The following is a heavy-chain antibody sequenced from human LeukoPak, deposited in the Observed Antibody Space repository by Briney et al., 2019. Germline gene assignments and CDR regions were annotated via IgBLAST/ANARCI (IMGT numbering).Heavy chain of an antibody. J-gene: IGHJ6*02. D-gene: IGHD6-13*01. V-gene: IGHV3-21*01. CDR1: GFTFSSYS. Sequence: GGSLRLSCAAFGFTFSSYSMNWVRQAPGKGLEWVSSISSSSSYIYYADSVKGRFTISRDDAKNSLYLQMNSLRAEDTAVYYCARQQQLAHYYYYGMDVWGQGTTVTVSS. CDR2: ISSSSSYI. CDR3: ARQQQLAHYYYYGMDV.